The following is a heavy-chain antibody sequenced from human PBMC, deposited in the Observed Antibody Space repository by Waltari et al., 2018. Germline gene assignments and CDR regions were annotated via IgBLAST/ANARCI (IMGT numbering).Heavy chain of an antibody. J-gene: IGHJ4*02. D-gene: IGHD3-10*01. CDR2: IYSGGST. CDR3: GRGVMGSGSFDY. V-gene: IGHV3-53*01. Sequence: EVQLVESGGGLIQPGGSLRLSCAASGFTVSSNYLSWVRQAPGKGLGWVSVIYSGGSTYYADSVKGRFTISRDNSKNTLYLQMNSLRAEDTAVYYCGRGVMGSGSFDYWGQGTLVTVSS. CDR1: GFTVSSNY.